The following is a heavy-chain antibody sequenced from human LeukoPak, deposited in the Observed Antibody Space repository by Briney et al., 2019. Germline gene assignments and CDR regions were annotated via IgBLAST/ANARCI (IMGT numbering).Heavy chain of an antibody. CDR3: ARAPTYDILTGYYRDY. CDR1: GFTFSSYE. D-gene: IGHD3-9*01. V-gene: IGHV3-48*03. Sequence: GGSLRLSCAASGFTFSSYEMNWVRQAPGKGLEWVSYISSSGSTIYYADSVKGRFDISRDNAKNSLYLQMNSLRAEDTAVYYCARAPTYDILTGYYRDYWGQGTLVTVSS. CDR2: ISSSGSTI. J-gene: IGHJ4*02.